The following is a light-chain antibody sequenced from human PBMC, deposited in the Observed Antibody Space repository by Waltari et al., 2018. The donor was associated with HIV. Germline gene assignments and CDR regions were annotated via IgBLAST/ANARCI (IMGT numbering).Light chain of an antibody. Sequence: SFVLTQPPSMSVAPGKTASITCGGNNLGSKTVPWYQQKAGPAPLVVIYGNSDRPAGIPERFSGSNSGNTATLTITRVGAGDEADYYCQVWDSSSDHVVFGGGTKLTIL. J-gene: IGLJ2*01. CDR3: QVWDSSSDHVV. CDR2: GNS. V-gene: IGLV3-21*04. CDR1: NLGSKT.